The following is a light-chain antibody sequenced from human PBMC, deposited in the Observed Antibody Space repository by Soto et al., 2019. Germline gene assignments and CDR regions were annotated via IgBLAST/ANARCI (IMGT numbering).Light chain of an antibody. J-gene: IGKJ3*01. CDR3: QQFGTSPLFT. V-gene: IGKV3-20*01. Sequence: EIVLTQSPGTLSLSPGERATLFCRASQSISSTYLAWIQQKPGQAPRLLIYATSIRATGIPDRFSGSGSGTDLTLTISRMEPEDFAVYYCQQFGTSPLFTFGPGTKVDMK. CDR2: ATS. CDR1: QSISSTY.